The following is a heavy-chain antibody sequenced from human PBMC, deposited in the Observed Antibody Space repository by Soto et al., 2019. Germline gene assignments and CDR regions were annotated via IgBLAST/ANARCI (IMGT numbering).Heavy chain of an antibody. CDR2: INYAGST. CDR1: GDSISGFY. CDR3: ARFRRNYFDN. V-gene: IGHV4-59*01. J-gene: IGHJ4*02. D-gene: IGHD3-10*01. Sequence: SETLSLTCTVSGDSISGFYWSWIRQPPGKGLEWIGYINYAGSTYYSPSLQSRVTISLDSSKNQFSLILTSVTAADTPVYFCARFRRNYFDNWGQGTLVTVSS.